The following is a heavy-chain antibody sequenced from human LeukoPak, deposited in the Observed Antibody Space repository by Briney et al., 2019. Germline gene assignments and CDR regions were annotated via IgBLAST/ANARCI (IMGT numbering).Heavy chain of an antibody. CDR1: GFTFSSYA. V-gene: IGHV3-20*04. J-gene: IGHJ6*03. CDR2: INWNGGST. Sequence: PGGSLRLSCAVSGFTFSSYAMSWVRQAPGKGLEWVSGINWNGGSTGYADSVKGRFTISRDNAKNSLYLQMNSLRAEDTALYYCARGLDYYYYYMDVWGKGTTVTVSS. CDR3: ARGLDYYYYYMDV.